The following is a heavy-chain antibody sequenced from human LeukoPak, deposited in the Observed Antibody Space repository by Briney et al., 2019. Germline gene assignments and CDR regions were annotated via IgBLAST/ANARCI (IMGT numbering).Heavy chain of an antibody. Sequence: GGSLRLSCAASGFTFSSYYMHWVRQAPGKGLVWVSRIKSDGSVTDYADSVKGRFAISRDNAKNTMYLQMNSLRAEDTAVYYCARDWIDRGTFDPWGQGTLVTVSS. CDR1: GFTFSSYY. V-gene: IGHV3-74*01. D-gene: IGHD2-2*03. J-gene: IGHJ5*02. CDR3: ARDWIDRGTFDP. CDR2: IKSDGSVT.